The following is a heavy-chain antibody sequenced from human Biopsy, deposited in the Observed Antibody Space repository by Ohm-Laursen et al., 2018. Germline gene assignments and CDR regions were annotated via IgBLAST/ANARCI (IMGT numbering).Heavy chain of an antibody. J-gene: IGHJ6*02. CDR1: GGSISSDY. Sequence: SETLSLTCTVSGGSISSDYWSWIRQPPGKGLEWIGYIYYSGSTNYNPSLKSRVTISVDTSKNQFSLRLNSVTAADTAVYYCARATNSTGWPYYYFYGMDVWGPGTTVTVSS. CDR2: IYYSGST. V-gene: IGHV4-59*01. CDR3: ARATNSTGWPYYYFYGMDV. D-gene: IGHD2/OR15-2a*01.